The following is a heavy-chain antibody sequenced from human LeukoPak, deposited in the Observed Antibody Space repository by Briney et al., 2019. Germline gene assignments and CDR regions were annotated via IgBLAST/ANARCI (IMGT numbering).Heavy chain of an antibody. CDR3: ARDQVGATSDWFDP. CDR1: GFTFSSYA. V-gene: IGHV3-23*01. Sequence: PGGSLRLSCVASGFTFSSYAMTWVRQAPGKGLEWVSSFSASGGSTYYAHSVKGRFTISRDNSKNTLYLQMSSLRAEDTAVYYCARDQVGATSDWFDPWGQGTLVTVSS. J-gene: IGHJ5*02. CDR2: FSASGGST. D-gene: IGHD1-26*01.